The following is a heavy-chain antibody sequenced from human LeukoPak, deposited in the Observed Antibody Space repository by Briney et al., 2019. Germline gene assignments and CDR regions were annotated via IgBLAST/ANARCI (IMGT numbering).Heavy chain of an antibody. J-gene: IGHJ3*02. CDR1: GYTFTGCY. V-gene: IGHV1-2*06. Sequence: ASVKVSCKSSGYTFTGCYMHWVRLAPGQGHELMGRINPNSGGTNYSQKFHGRVTMTRDTSISTAYMELSSLRSDDTSVCYCARTVGATTSHAFDIWGQGTMVTVFS. D-gene: IGHD1-26*01. CDR2: INPNSGGT. CDR3: ARTVGATTSHAFDI.